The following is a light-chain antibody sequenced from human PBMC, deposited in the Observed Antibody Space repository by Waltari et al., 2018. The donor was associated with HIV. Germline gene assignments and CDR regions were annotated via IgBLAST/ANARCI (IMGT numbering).Light chain of an antibody. CDR3: QVWDSTSDQQV. CDR2: DDS. J-gene: IGLJ2*01. CDR1: NIGSKS. Sequence: SYALTQPPSVSVAPGQTANIACGGNNIGSKSVHWYRQKTGQAPVLVVYDDSDRPAWITERLTGSNSGNTATLTISRVEAGDEADYYCQVWDSTSDQQVFGGGTRLTVL. V-gene: IGLV3-21*02.